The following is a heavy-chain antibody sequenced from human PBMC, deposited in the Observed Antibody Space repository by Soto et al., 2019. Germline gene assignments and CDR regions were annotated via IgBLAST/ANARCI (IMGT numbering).Heavy chain of an antibody. V-gene: IGHV3-72*01. CDR3: SRTYYSYAMDV. J-gene: IGHJ6*02. CDR2: TRNKANSYTT. CDR1: GFTLSDHY. Sequence: EVQLVESGGGLVQPGGSLRLSCAASGFTLSDHYMDWVGQAPGRGLEWVGRTRNKANSYTTQYAASVKGRFTISRDDSKNLLYLQMNSLKTEDTAVYYCSRTYYSYAMDVWGQGTTVTVSS.